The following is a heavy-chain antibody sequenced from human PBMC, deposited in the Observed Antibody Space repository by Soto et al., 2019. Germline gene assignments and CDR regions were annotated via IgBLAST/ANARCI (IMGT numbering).Heavy chain of an antibody. CDR2: INPILSMS. CDR3: ASSYGSGYRAFDY. J-gene: IGHJ4*02. Sequence: QVQLVQSGAEVKRPGSSVKVSCKASGDTSTFYSINWVRQAPGLGLEWMGRINPILSMSNYAQRIQGRVTMTADKSTSTFYMELSSLRSEDTAIYYCASSYGSGYRAFDYWGQGALVTVSS. CDR1: GDTSTFYS. V-gene: IGHV1-69*02. D-gene: IGHD3-10*01.